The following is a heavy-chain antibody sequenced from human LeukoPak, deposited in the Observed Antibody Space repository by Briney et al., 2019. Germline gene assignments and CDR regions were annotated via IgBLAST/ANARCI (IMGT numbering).Heavy chain of an antibody. V-gene: IGHV3-21*01. J-gene: IGHJ4*02. CDR3: ARDPGYCSSTSCSWYFDY. CDR1: GFTFSSYS. D-gene: IGHD2-2*03. CDR2: ISSSSSYI. Sequence: GGSLRLSCAASGFTFSSYSMNWVRQAPGKGLEWVSSISSSSSYIYYADSVKGRFTISRDNAKNSLYLQMNSLRAEDTAVYYCARDPGYCSSTSCSWYFDYWGQGTLVTVSS.